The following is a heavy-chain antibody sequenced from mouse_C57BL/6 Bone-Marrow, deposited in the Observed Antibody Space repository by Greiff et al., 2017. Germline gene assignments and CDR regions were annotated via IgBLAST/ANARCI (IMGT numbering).Heavy chain of an antibody. J-gene: IGHJ4*01. D-gene: IGHD1-1*01. V-gene: IGHV1-61*01. CDR1: GYTFTSYW. CDR3: ARWGYYYSRGAMDY. Sequence: VQLQQPGAELVRPGSSVKLSCKASGYTFTSYWMDRVKQRPGQGLEWIGNIYPSDSETHYNQKFKDKATFTVDKSSSTAYMQLSSLTAEDSAVYYCARWGYYYSRGAMDYWGQGTSVTVSS. CDR2: IYPSDSET.